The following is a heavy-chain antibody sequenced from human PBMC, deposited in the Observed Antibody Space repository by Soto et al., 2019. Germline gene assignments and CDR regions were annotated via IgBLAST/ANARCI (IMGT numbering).Heavy chain of an antibody. J-gene: IGHJ4*02. CDR3: ARDQGYDSSGYPRREYYFDY. CDR2: IYYSGST. Sequence: RLCRTGPVSGGSISSGDYYWSWIRQPPGKGLEWIGYIYYSGSTYYNPSLKSRVTISVDTSKNQFSLKLSSVTAAATAVYYCARDQGYDSSGYPRREYYFDYWGQGTLVTVYS. V-gene: IGHV4-30-4*01. D-gene: IGHD3-22*01. CDR1: GGSISSGDYY.